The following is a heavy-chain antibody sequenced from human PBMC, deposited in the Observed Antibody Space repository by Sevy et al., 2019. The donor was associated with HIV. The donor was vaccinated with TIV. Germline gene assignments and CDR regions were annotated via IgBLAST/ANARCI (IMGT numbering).Heavy chain of an antibody. CDR2: LSYHGRDK. V-gene: IGHV3-30*18. Sequence: GGSLRLSCVVSGISFTTSGMHWVRLAPGKGLEWVAVLSYHGRDKFYAESVKGRSTISRDNSKNMLYLQMNSLRAEDTAVYYCAKDFTGYNGMDVWGQGTMVTVSS. J-gene: IGHJ6*02. CDR3: AKDFTGYNGMDV. D-gene: IGHD3-9*01. CDR1: GISFTTSG.